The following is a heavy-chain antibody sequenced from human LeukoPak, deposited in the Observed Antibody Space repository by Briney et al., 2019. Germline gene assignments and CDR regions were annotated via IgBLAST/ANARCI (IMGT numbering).Heavy chain of an antibody. CDR3: ATPYPREYCSSTTCYFNY. CDR1: GYSFTSYW. V-gene: IGHV5-51*01. D-gene: IGHD2-2*01. Sequence: GESLQISCQGSGYSFTSYWIGWVRQLPGKGLEWMGIIYPGDSDTRYSPSFQGQVTISADKSISTTYLQWSSLKASDTAMYYCATPYPREYCSSTTCYFNYWGQGTRVTVSS. CDR2: IYPGDSDT. J-gene: IGHJ4*02.